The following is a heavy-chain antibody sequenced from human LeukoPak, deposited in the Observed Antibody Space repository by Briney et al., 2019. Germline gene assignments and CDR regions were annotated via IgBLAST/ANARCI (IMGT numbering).Heavy chain of an antibody. D-gene: IGHD2-15*01. CDR2: INEDGSDK. V-gene: IGHV3-7*01. CDR1: GFTFSSYG. CDR3: ARDTYRFDAY. J-gene: IGHJ4*02. Sequence: GGSLRLSCAASGFTFSSYGMSWVRQAPGKGLEWVARINEDGSDKYYVESLKGRFTISRDNAKTSLYLQMNSLRAEDTAVYYCARDTYRFDAYWGQGTLVTVSS.